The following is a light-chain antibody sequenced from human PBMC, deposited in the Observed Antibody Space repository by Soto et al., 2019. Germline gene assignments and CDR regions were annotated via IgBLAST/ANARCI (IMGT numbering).Light chain of an antibody. CDR1: IPNIGASSH. Sequence: QSVLTQPPSVSGAPGKRVAISCTGTIPNIGASSHVHWYQQLPGAAPKLLIYANALRPSGVPDRFSGSKSGTSASLAITGLQAEDEADYYCQSYDSSLSGWIFGGWTKLTVL. V-gene: IGLV1-40*01. CDR3: QSYDSSLSGWI. CDR2: ANA. J-gene: IGLJ2*01.